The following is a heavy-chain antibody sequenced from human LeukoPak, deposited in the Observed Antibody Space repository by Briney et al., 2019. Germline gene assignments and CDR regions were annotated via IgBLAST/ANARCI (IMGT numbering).Heavy chain of an antibody. J-gene: IGHJ4*02. CDR2: IKQDGSEK. Sequence: GGSLRLSCAASGFTFSSYWMSWVRQAPGKGLEWVANIKQDGSEKYYVDSVKGRFTISRDNAKKSLNLQMNSLRAEDTAVYSCVRGRHNYGYDFDYWGQGTLVTVSS. CDR3: VRGRHNYGYDFDY. CDR1: GFTFSSYW. V-gene: IGHV3-7*01. D-gene: IGHD3-16*01.